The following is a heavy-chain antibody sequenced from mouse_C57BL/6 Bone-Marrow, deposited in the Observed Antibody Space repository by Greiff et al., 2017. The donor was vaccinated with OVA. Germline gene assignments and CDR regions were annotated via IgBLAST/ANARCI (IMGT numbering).Heavy chain of an antibody. V-gene: IGHV2-9-1*01. J-gene: IGHJ4*01. CDR3: ATVYYSNYPCYAMDY. Sequence: VQLQQSGPGLVAPSQRLSITCTVSGFSLTSYAISWVRQPPGKGLEWLGVIWTGGGTNYNSALKSRLSISKDNSKSQVFLKMNSLQTDDTARYYCATVYYSNYPCYAMDYWGQGTSVTVSS. CDR1: GFSLTSYA. CDR2: IWTGGGT. D-gene: IGHD2-5*01.